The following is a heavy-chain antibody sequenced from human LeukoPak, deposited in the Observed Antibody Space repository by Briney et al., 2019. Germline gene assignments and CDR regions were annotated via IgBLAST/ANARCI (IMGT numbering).Heavy chain of an antibody. CDR3: ARDSSSWYGGFDY. J-gene: IGHJ4*02. CDR2: INPSGGST. D-gene: IGHD6-13*01. V-gene: IGHV1-46*01. Sequence: ASVKVSCKASGYTFTSYYMHWVRQAPGQGLEWMGIINPSGGSTSYAQKFQGRVTMTTDTSTSTAYMELRSLRSDGTAVYYCARDSSSWYGGFDYWGQGTLVTVSS. CDR1: GYTFTSYY.